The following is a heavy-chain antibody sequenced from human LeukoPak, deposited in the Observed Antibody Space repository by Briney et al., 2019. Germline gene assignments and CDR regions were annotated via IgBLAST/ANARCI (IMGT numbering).Heavy chain of an antibody. J-gene: IGHJ6*02. CDR1: GYTFTDYH. D-gene: IGHD2-2*01. V-gene: IGHV1-2*02. CDR2: IYPNRGGT. Sequence: ASVKVSCKASGYTFTDYHMHWVRQAPGQGLEGMGWIYPNRGGTNYAQKCQGRVTMTKDTCISTAYMDLTRLRSDDTAVYYCTRDHCTSSGCYEDYYYGMDVWGQGTTVTVSS. CDR3: TRDHCTSSGCYEDYYYGMDV.